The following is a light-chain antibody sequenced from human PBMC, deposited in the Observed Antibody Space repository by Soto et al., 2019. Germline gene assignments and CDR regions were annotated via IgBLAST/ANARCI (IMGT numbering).Light chain of an antibody. CDR2: GAS. Sequence: EIVLTQSPGTLSLSPGERATLSCRASQSVSSSYLAWYQQKPGQAPRLLIYGASSRATGIPDRFSGSGYGTDFALTISRLEPEDFAVYYCQQYGSSPITVGQGTRLQIK. CDR1: QSVSSSY. V-gene: IGKV3-20*01. J-gene: IGKJ5*01. CDR3: QQYGSSPIT.